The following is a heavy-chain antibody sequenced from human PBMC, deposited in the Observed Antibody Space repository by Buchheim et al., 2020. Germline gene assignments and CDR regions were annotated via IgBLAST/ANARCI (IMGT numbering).Heavy chain of an antibody. CDR1: GGSFSGYY. CDR3: ASNYGSGSYMGGYYYYYMDV. Sequence: QVQPQQWGAGLLKPSETLSLTCAVYGGSFSGYYWSWIRQPLGKGLEWIGEINHSGSTNYNPSLKSRVTISVDTSKNQFSLKLSSVTAADTAVYYCASNYGSGSYMGGYYYYYMDVWGKGTT. D-gene: IGHD3-10*01. J-gene: IGHJ6*03. CDR2: INHSGST. V-gene: IGHV4-34*01.